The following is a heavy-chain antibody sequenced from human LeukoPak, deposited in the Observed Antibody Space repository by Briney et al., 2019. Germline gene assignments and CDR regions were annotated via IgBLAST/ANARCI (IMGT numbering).Heavy chain of an antibody. Sequence: GGSLRLSCAASGFTFNTYSLNWVRLAPGKRLEWVSSISSSSNYIYYAESLKGRFTVSRDNAKNSLYLQMNSLRAEDTAIYYCARVIQGYYAMDAWGQGSTVTVSS. D-gene: IGHD5-18*01. V-gene: IGHV3-21*01. J-gene: IGHJ6*02. CDR2: ISSSSNYI. CDR3: ARVIQGYYAMDA. CDR1: GFTFNTYS.